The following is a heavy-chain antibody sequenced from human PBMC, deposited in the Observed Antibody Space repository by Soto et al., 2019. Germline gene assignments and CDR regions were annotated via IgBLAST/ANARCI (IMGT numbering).Heavy chain of an antibody. Sequence: QVQLVESGGGVVQPGRSLRLSCAASGFTFSSYGMHCVRQAPGKGLEWVAVIWYDGSNKYYADSVKGRFTISRDNSKKRLYLQMNSLRAEDTAVYYFARDHERLLSRRQGGPDYWGQGTLVTVSS. CDR2: IWYDGSNK. D-gene: IGHD2-21*01. CDR3: ARDHERLLSRRQGGPDY. V-gene: IGHV3-33*01. J-gene: IGHJ4*02. CDR1: GFTFSSYG.